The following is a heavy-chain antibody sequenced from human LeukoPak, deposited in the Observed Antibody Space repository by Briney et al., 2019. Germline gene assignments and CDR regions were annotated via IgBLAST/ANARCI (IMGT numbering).Heavy chain of an antibody. V-gene: IGHV3-23*01. J-gene: IGHJ4*02. D-gene: IGHD6-19*01. CDR3: ARDRAVAGGGYFDY. Sequence: GGSLRLSCAASGFTFSSYAMSWVRQAPGKGLEWVSGISGSGGSTYHADSVKGRFTISRDNSKNTLYLQMDSLRAEDTAVYYCARDRAVAGGGYFDYWGQGTLVTVSS. CDR1: GFTFSSYA. CDR2: ISGSGGST.